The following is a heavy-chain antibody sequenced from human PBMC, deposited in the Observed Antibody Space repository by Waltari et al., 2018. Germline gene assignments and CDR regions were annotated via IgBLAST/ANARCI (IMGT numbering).Heavy chain of an antibody. D-gene: IGHD3-3*01. CDR1: GGSFRGYF. Sequence: QVQLQPWGAGLVKPSGALSLTCAVHGGSFRGYFWGWNRPPPGNGLEWIGEINHSGSTNYNPSLKSRVTISVDTSKNQFSLKLSSVTAADTAVYYCARRTITIFGVRGPRGLWFDPWGQGTLVTVSS. CDR2: INHSGST. CDR3: ARRTITIFGVRGPRGLWFDP. V-gene: IGHV4-34*01. J-gene: IGHJ5*02.